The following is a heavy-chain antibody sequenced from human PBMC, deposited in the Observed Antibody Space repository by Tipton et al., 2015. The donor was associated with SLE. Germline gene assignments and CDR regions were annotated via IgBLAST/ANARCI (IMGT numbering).Heavy chain of an antibody. CDR2: IYYSGST. J-gene: IGHJ3*02. V-gene: IGHV4-30-4*08. CDR3: ARARWYSSGSAMGDAFDI. Sequence: TLSLTCTVSGGSISSGDYDWSWIRQPPGKGLEWIGYIYYSGSTNYNPSLKSRVTISVDKSKNQFSLKLSSVTAADTAVYYCARARWYSSGSAMGDAFDIWGQGTMVTVSS. CDR1: GGSISSGDYD. D-gene: IGHD6-19*01.